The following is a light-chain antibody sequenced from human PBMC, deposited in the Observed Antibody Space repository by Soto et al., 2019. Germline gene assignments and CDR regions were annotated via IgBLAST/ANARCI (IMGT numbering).Light chain of an antibody. Sequence: IVLTQSPGTVSLSPGERATLSCRASQSGSSSYLAWYQQRPSQAPRLLIFGASTRATGIPDRFSGSGSGTDFTLTISRLEPEDSAVYFCQHYGSSQWTFGQWTFGQGTKVEI. J-gene: IGKJ1*01. CDR3: QHYGSSQWTFGQWT. CDR2: GAS. V-gene: IGKV3-20*01. CDR1: QSGSSSY.